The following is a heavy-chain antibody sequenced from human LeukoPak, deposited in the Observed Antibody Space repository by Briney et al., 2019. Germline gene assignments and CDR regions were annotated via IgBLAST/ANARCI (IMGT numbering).Heavy chain of an antibody. D-gene: IGHD2-15*01. CDR2: INHSGST. CDR1: GGSFSGYC. J-gene: IGHJ4*02. CDR3: ARGRGVAAL. V-gene: IGHV4-34*01. Sequence: PSETLSLTCAVYGGSFSGYCWSWIRQPPGKGLEWIGEINHSGSTNYNPSLKSRVTISVDTSKNQFSLKLSSVTAADTAVYYCARGRGVAALWGQGTLVTVSS.